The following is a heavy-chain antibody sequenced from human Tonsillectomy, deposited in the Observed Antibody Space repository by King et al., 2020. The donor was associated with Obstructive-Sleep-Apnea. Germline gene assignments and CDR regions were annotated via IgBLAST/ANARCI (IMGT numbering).Heavy chain of an antibody. J-gene: IGHJ6*02. D-gene: IGHD2-15*01. V-gene: IGHV7-4-1*02. CDR2: INTKTGNP. Sequence: VQLVESGSELRKPGASVKVSCKASGYTLTTYTMNWVRQAPGQGLEWMGWINTKTGNPTYAQGFTGRFVFSLDTSVGTAYLHISSLKAEDTAVYYCAREGLGYCSGGSCIYYYGMDVWGQGTTVTVSS. CDR1: GYTLTTYT. CDR3: AREGLGYCSGGSCIYYYGMDV.